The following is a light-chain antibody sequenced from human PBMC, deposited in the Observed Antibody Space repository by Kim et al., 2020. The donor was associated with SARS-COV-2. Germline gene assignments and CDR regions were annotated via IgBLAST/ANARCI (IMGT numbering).Light chain of an antibody. CDR3: SSYAGSNNYVV. CDR2: EVS. Sequence: QSVTISCPGTSSDVGGYNYVSWYQQNPGKAPKLMIYEVSKRPSGVPDRFSGSKSGNTASLTVSGLQAEDEADYYCSSYAGSNNYVVFGGGTKLTVL. V-gene: IGLV2-8*01. CDR1: SSDVGGYNY. J-gene: IGLJ2*01.